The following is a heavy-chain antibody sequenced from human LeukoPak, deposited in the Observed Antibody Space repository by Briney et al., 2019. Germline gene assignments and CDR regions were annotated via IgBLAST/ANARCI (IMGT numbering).Heavy chain of an antibody. Sequence: PSETLSLTCTVSGGSISDTSDFWGWIRQPPGKGLEWIGSLYYSDNTYDNPSVSSGNTYYNPSLKSRVTMSVDTSKNQFSLKLSSVTAADTAMYYCARRHRSYDSGGHVIDYWGQGTLVTVSS. J-gene: IGHJ4*02. CDR2: LYYSDNTYDNPSVSSGNT. V-gene: IGHV4-39*01. CDR3: ARRHRSYDSGGHVIDY. D-gene: IGHD3-22*01. CDR1: GGSISDTSDF.